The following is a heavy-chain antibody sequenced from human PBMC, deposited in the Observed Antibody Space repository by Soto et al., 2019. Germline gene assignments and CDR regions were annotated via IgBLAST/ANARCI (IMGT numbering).Heavy chain of an antibody. J-gene: IGHJ6*02. V-gene: IGHV4-34*01. CDR3: ARGWIVLIPAAIDYGMDV. CDR2: VNHRGST. Sequence: SETLSLTSAVYGGTLSGYYWSWIRQPPGKGLEWIGEVNHRGSTNYNPSLKSRVTISVDTSKNQFSLKLSSVTAADTAVYYCARGWIVLIPAAIDYGMDVWGQGTTVTVSS. CDR1: GGTLSGYY. D-gene: IGHD2-2*02.